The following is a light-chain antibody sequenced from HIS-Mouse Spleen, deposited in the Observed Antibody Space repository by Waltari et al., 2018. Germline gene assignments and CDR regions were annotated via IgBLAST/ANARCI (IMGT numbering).Light chain of an antibody. CDR2: GAS. J-gene: IGKJ1*01. Sequence: EIVMTQSPATLSVSPGERATLSCRASQRVSSNLAWYQQKPGQAPRLLSYGASTRATGIPARFSGSGSGTEFTLTISSMQSEDFAVYYCQQYNNWPRTFSQGTKVEIK. V-gene: IGKV3-15*01. CDR3: QQYNNWPRT. CDR1: QRVSSN.